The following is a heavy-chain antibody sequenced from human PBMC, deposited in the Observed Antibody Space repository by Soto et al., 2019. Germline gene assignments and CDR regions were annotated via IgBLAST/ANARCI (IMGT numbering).Heavy chain of an antibody. CDR3: ARDVRYSSSWPFDY. CDR1: GFTFSSYW. CDR2: INSDGSST. Sequence: EVQLVESGGGLVQPGGSLRLSCAASGFTFSSYWMHWVRQAPGKGLVWVSRINSDGSSTSYADSVKGRFTISRDHAKNTLYLQMNRLRAEDTAVYYCARDVRYSSSWPFDYWGQGTLVTVSS. V-gene: IGHV3-74*01. J-gene: IGHJ4*02. D-gene: IGHD6-13*01.